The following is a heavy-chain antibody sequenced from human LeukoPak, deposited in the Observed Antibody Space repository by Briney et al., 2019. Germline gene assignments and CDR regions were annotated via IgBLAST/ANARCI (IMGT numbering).Heavy chain of an antibody. D-gene: IGHD3-10*01. Sequence: GGSLRLSCAASGFTFSSYWMSWVRQAPGKGLEWVANIKQDGSEKYYVDSVKGRFTISRDNAKNSLYLQMNSLRAKDTAVYYCAKDGRGLGDAFDIWGQGTMVTVSS. J-gene: IGHJ3*02. V-gene: IGHV3-7*03. CDR1: GFTFSSYW. CDR2: IKQDGSEK. CDR3: AKDGRGLGDAFDI.